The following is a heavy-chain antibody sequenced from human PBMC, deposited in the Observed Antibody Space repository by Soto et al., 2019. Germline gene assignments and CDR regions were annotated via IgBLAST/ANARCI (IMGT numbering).Heavy chain of an antibody. J-gene: IGHJ4*02. V-gene: IGHV3-7*01. Sequence: EVQLVESGGGLVQAGGSLRLSCAASGFTFSSYWMSWVRQAPGKGLEWVANIKQDGSEKYYVDSVKGRFTISRDNAKNSLYLQMNSLRAEDTAVYYCARDRRYRSGGSCYFHFDYWGQGTLVTVSS. CDR2: IKQDGSEK. CDR1: GFTFSSYW. D-gene: IGHD2-15*01. CDR3: ARDRRYRSGGSCYFHFDY.